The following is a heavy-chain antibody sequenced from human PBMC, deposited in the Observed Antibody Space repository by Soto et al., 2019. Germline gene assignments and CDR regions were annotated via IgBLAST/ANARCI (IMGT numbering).Heavy chain of an antibody. CDR3: GGSCYDY. D-gene: IGHD2-15*01. V-gene: IGHV4-59*12. CDR2: IYYSGST. Sequence: SETLSLTCTVSGGSISSYYWSWIRQPPGKGLEWIGYIYYSGSTNYNPSLKSRVTISVDTSKNQFSLKTEDTAVYYCTKYCSGGSCYDYWGQGTLVTVSS. J-gene: IGHJ4*02. CDR1: GGSISSYY.